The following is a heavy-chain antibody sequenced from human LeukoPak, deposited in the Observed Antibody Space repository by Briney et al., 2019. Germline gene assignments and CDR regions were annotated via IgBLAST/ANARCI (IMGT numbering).Heavy chain of an antibody. J-gene: IGHJ4*02. Sequence: ASVKVSCTASGYTFTGYYMHWVRQAPGQGLEWMGRINPNSGGTNYAQKFQGRITMTRDTSISTAYMELSRLRSDDTAVYYCARDFDEYYYDSSGFSDWGQGTLVTVSS. CDR2: INPNSGGT. V-gene: IGHV1-2*06. CDR3: ARDFDEYYYDSSGFSD. D-gene: IGHD3-22*01. CDR1: GYTFTGYY.